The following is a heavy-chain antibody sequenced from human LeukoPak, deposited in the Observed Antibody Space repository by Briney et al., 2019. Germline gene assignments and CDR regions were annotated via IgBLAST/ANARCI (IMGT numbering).Heavy chain of an antibody. CDR1: GFTFSSYS. D-gene: IGHD1/OR15-1a*01. V-gene: IGHV3-21*04. Sequence: GGSLRLSCAASGFTFSSYSMNWVRQAPGKGLEWVSSISSGSSYIYYADSVKGRFTISRDNAKNSLYLQMNSLRPEDTAVYYCAKEPRWEQLHSFDIWGQGTTVTVSS. J-gene: IGHJ3*02. CDR3: AKEPRWEQLHSFDI. CDR2: ISSGSSYI.